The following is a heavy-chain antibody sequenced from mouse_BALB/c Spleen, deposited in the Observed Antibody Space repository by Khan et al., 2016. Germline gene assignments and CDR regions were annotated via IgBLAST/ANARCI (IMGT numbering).Heavy chain of an antibody. J-gene: IGHJ2*01. CDR2: ISIYYDNT. Sequence: QVQLQQPGPELVRPGASVKISCKGSGYTFTDYAMHWVKQSHAKSLEWIGVISIYYDNTNYNKKFKGKATMTVDKSSSTAYMELARLTSEDSAIYYCASVNDFDYWGQGTTLTVSS. CDR1: GYTFTDYA. V-gene: IGHV1S137*01. CDR3: ASVNDFDY.